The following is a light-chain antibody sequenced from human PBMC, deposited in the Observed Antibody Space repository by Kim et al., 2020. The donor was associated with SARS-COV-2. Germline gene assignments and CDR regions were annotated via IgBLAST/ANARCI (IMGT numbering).Light chain of an antibody. J-gene: IGLJ2*01. CDR3: NSRDSNDNVV. V-gene: IGLV3-19*01. CDR1: SLRSYY. Sequence: ALGQTVSITCQGDSLRSYYATWYQKKPGQAPILVIYGKNNRPSGIPDRFSGSSSGNTASLTITGTQAGDEADYYCNSRDSNDNVVFGGGTKLTVL. CDR2: GKN.